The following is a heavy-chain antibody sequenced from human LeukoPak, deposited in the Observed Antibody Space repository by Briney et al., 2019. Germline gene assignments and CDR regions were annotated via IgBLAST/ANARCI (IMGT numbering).Heavy chain of an antibody. CDR1: GWSFSGYY. V-gene: IGHV4-34*01. CDR3: AWGTGVWSGESGAFDI. Sequence: PSETLSLTCAVYGWSFSGYYWSWTRQPPGKGLEWIGEINHSGSTNYNPSLKSRVTISVDTSKNQFSLKLSSVTAADTAVYYCAWGTGVWSGESGAFDIWGQGTMVTVSS. J-gene: IGHJ3*02. CDR2: INHSGST. D-gene: IGHD3-10*01.